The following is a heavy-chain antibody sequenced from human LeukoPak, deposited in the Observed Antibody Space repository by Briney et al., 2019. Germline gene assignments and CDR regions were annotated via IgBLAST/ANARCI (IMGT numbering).Heavy chain of an antibody. CDR3: ATQTSITIFGVVTNYGMDV. J-gene: IGHJ6*02. V-gene: IGHV1-69*04. CDR1: GGTFSSYA. Sequence: SVKVSCKASGGTFSSYAISWVRQAPGQGLEWMGRIIPILGIANYAQKFQGRVTITADKSTSTAYMELSSLRSEDTAVYYCATQTSITIFGVVTNYGMDVWGQGTTVTVSS. CDR2: IIPILGIA. D-gene: IGHD3-3*01.